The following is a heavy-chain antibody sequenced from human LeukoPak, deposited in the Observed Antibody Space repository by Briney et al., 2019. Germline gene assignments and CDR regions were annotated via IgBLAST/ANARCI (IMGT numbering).Heavy chain of an antibody. CDR3: ASTVFGVTYNWFDP. CDR1: GASISSGSYF. J-gene: IGHJ5*02. V-gene: IGHV4-61*02. CDR2: FHTSGGT. D-gene: IGHD3-3*01. Sequence: SETLSLTCTVSGASISSGSYFWSWVRQPAGKALEWIGRFHTSGGTNYNPSLESRVTISVDTSKNQFSLKLTSVTAADTAVYYCASTVFGVTYNWFDPWGQGTLVTVSS.